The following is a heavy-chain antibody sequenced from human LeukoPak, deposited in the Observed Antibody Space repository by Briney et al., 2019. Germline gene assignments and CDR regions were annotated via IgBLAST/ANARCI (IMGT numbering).Heavy chain of an antibody. J-gene: IGHJ4*02. CDR1: GFTFSDYW. CDR3: ARIAAPGNRRLNF. CDR2: IKQDGSEK. Sequence: GGSLRLSCAASGFTFSDYWMTWVRQAPGKGLEWVANIKQDGSEKDYVDSVMGRFTISRDNAKNSLYLQMDSLRVEDTAVYFCARIAAPGNRRLNFWGQGTLVTVSS. D-gene: IGHD6-13*01. V-gene: IGHV3-7*03.